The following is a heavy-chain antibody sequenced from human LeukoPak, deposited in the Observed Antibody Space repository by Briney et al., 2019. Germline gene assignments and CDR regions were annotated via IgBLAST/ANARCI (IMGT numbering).Heavy chain of an antibody. J-gene: IGHJ6*02. CDR1: GYIFTGYY. CDR2: INPNSGNT. D-gene: IGHD1-26*01. Sequence: ASVKVSCKASGYIFTGYYMHWVRQAPGQGLEWMGWINPNSGNTNYAQKFQERVTITRDMSTSTAYMELSSLRSEDTAVYYCAANGSPPYYYYYYGMDVWGQGTTVTVSS. CDR3: AANGSPPYYYYYYGMDV. V-gene: IGHV1-2*02.